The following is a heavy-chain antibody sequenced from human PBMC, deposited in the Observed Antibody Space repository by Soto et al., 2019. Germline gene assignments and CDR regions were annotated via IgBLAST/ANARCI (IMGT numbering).Heavy chain of an antibody. CDR2: IKIDGSEE. D-gene: IGHD1-1*01. V-gene: IGHV3-7*03. Sequence: EVQTLQSGGGMVQPGGSPRLSCVGSGLTFGHYWMSWVRQAPGKGLEWVANIKIDGSEEYYVDSVKGRFAISRHNAKIAVLLQLNSLGTGDTAVHYCAGEPELVDGVVHWGQ. CDR3: AGEPELVDGVVH. J-gene: IGHJ1*01. CDR1: GLTFGHYW.